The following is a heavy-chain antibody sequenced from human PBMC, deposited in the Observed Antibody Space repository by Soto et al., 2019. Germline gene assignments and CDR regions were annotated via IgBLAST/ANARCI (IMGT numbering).Heavy chain of an antibody. CDR3: ATGRGSGIYYYGMDV. D-gene: IGHD1-26*01. Sequence: TSETLSLTCAVYGGSFSGYYWSWIRQPPGKGLEWIGEINHSGSTNYNPSLKSRVTISVDTSKNHFSLNLSSVTAADTAVYFCATGRGSGIYYYGMDVWGHGTTVTVSS. CDR2: INHSGST. J-gene: IGHJ6*02. CDR1: GGSFSGYY. V-gene: IGHV4-34*01.